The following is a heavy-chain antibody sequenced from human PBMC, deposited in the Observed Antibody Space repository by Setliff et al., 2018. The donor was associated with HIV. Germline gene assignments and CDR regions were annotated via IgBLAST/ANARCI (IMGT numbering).Heavy chain of an antibody. CDR3: ARVANRRGPRGITGTTGYSYHMDV. V-gene: IGHV4-34*01. Sequence: SETLSLTCAVYGGSFSGYYWSWIRQSPGKGLEWIGEINHSGSSNYNPSLKSRVTVSVDTSKNQFSLELSSVTAADTAVFFCARVANRRGPRGITGTTGYSYHMDVWGKGTTVTVSS. CDR2: INHSGSS. J-gene: IGHJ6*03. CDR1: GGSFSGYY. D-gene: IGHD1-7*01.